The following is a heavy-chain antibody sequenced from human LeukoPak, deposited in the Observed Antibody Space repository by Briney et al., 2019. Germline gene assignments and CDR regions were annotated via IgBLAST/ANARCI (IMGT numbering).Heavy chain of an antibody. CDR1: GFTFSSYS. CDR3: ARGVAAAGTTLDY. Sequence: GGSLRLSCAASGFTFSSYSMNWVRQAPGKGLEWVSVIYSGGTTYYADSVKGRSTISRDNSKNTLYLQMNSLRDEDTAVYYCARGVAAAGTTLDYWGQGTLVTVSS. J-gene: IGHJ4*02. CDR2: IYSGGTT. V-gene: IGHV3-66*01. D-gene: IGHD6-13*01.